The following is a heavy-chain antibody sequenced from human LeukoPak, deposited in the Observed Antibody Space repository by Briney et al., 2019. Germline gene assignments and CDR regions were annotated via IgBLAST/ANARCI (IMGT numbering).Heavy chain of an antibody. D-gene: IGHD3-3*01. CDR2: INSDGSST. J-gene: IGHJ4*02. V-gene: IGHV3-74*01. Sequence: PGGSLRLSCAASGFTFSSYWMHWVRQAPGKGLVWVSRINSDGSSTSYADSVKGRFTISRDNAKNTLYLQMNSLRAEDTAVYYCARVLNNYDFWSGFGYWGQGTLVTVSS. CDR3: ARVLNNYDFWSGFGY. CDR1: GFTFSSYW.